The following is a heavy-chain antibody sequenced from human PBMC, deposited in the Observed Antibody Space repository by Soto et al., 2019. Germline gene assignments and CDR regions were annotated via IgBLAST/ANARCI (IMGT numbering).Heavy chain of an antibody. Sequence: GESLKSSCNGSGYSFASYWIGWVRQMPGKGLEWMGIIYPTNSDTRYSPSFQGQVTISADKSINTAYLQWSSLKASDTAVYYCARLPYNWNYPDYYYYRMDVWGQGTSVTVSS. CDR2: IYPTNSDT. J-gene: IGHJ6*02. D-gene: IGHD1-7*01. CDR3: ARLPYNWNYPDYYYYRMDV. V-gene: IGHV5-51*01. CDR1: GYSFASYW.